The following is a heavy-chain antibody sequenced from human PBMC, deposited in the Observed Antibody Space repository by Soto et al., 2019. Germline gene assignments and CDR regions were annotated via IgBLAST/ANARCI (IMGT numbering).Heavy chain of an antibody. CDR2: INPSDGST. CDR1: GYTFTSYY. V-gene: IGHV1-46*01. CDR3: ARDRTPYYDFWSGYWPRYYYYYGMDV. Sequence: ASVKVSCKASGYTFTSYYMHWVRQAPGQGLEWMGIINPSDGSTSYAQKFQGRVTMTTDTSTSTVYMELRSLRSDDTAVYYCARDRTPYYDFWSGYWPRYYYYYGMDVWGQGTTVTVSS. D-gene: IGHD3-3*01. J-gene: IGHJ6*02.